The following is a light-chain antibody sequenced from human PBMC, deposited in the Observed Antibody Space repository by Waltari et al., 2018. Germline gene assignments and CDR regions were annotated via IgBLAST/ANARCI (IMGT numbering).Light chain of an antibody. J-gene: IGLJ2*01. CDR1: KLPNQY. CDR2: RDK. CDR3: QSSDSSVTFAV. Sequence: SPDLTQPPSVSVSPGQTATITCFGKKLPNQYVKWYQQRPGQVPVMLIYRDKERPSGIPERFSGSTSGTRATLTIRGAQAEDEAHYYCQSSDSSVTFAVFGGGTKLTVL. V-gene: IGLV3-25*03.